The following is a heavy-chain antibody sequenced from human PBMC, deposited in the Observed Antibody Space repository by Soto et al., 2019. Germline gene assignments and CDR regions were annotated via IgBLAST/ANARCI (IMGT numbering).Heavy chain of an antibody. J-gene: IGHJ4*02. CDR1: VCSISSSSYY. Sequence: SETLSLTCTVSVCSISSSSYYWGWIRQPPGKGLEWIGSIYYSGSTFYNPSLKSRVTISVDTSKNQFSLKLSSVTAADTAVYYCAHRLTRYTWNYGLFDYWGQGTLVTVSS. D-gene: IGHD1-7*01. V-gene: IGHV4-39*07. CDR3: AHRLTRYTWNYGLFDY. CDR2: IYYSGST.